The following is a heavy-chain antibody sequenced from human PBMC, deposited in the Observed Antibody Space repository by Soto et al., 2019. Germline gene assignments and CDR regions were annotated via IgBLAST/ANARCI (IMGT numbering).Heavy chain of an antibody. CDR2: INTDGSST. CDR1: GFTFSSYW. J-gene: IGHJ6*03. Sequence: EVQLVESGGGLVQPGGSLRLSCAASGFTFSSYWMNWVRQAPGKGLVWVSRINTDGSSTSYADFAKGRFTISRDNAKNTLYLQMNSLRAEDTAVYYRARQGAFLEWGICYYHMDVWGKGTAVTVSS. D-gene: IGHD3-3*01. CDR3: ARQGAFLEWGICYYHMDV. V-gene: IGHV3-74*01.